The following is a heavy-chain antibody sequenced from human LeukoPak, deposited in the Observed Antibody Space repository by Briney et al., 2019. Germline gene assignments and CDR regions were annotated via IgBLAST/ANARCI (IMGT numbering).Heavy chain of an antibody. CDR1: GFTVSSNS. V-gene: IGHV3-23*01. CDR3: AKDDRWLQFCC. J-gene: IGHJ4*02. Sequence: PGGSLRLSCTVSGFTVSSNSMSWVRQAPGKGLEWVSGIIPSGHTTYYADSVRGRFTISRDNSRNTVYLQMNSLRAEDTAVYYCAKDDRWLQFCCWGQGTLVTVSA. CDR2: IIPSGHTT. D-gene: IGHD5-24*01.